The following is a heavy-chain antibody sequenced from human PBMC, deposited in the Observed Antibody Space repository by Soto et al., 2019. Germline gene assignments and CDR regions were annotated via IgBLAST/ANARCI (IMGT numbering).Heavy chain of an antibody. CDR2: ISYDGNNK. V-gene: IGHV3-30*03. Sequence: GGSLRLSCAASGFTFSSYDMHWVRQAPGKGLEWVAVISYDGNNKYYADSVKGRFTISRDNSKNTLYLQVNSLRAEDTAVYYCATFTHTTFDPWGQGTLVTVSS. D-gene: IGHD2-2*01. CDR3: ATFTHTTFDP. CDR1: GFTFSSYD. J-gene: IGHJ5*02.